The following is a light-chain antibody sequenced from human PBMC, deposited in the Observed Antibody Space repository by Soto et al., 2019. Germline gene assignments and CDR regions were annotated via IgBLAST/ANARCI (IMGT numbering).Light chain of an antibody. V-gene: IGLV2-14*01. J-gene: IGLJ1*01. CDR3: CSFAGSYSYV. CDR2: EVS. Sequence: QSALTQPASVSGSPGESITISCTGTSSDVGGYDYVSWYQQRPGKAPKLMIYEVSNRPSGVSNRFSGSKSGNTASLTISGLQAEDEADYSCCSFAGSYSYVFGTGTKVTVL. CDR1: SSDVGGYDY.